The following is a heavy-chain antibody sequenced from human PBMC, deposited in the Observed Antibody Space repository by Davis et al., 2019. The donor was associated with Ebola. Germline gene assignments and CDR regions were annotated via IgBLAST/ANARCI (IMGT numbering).Heavy chain of an antibody. Sequence: ASVKVSCKASGYRFTSYYMHWVRQAPGQGLEWMGIINPITGGTSHAQNFQVRVNMTRDTSTSTVYMELSSLRSEDTAVYYCAREGGHYYDSSGYVFDIWGQGTMVKVSS. CDR2: INPITGGT. CDR1: GYRFTSYY. D-gene: IGHD3-22*01. CDR3: AREGGHYYDSSGYVFDI. V-gene: IGHV1-46*01. J-gene: IGHJ3*02.